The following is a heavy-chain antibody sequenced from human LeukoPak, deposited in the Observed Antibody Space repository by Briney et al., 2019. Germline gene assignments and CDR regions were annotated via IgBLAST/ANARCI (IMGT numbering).Heavy chain of an antibody. D-gene: IGHD6-13*01. CDR3: ARGSSIWPRAFDY. Sequence: GGSLRLSCAASGFTFSSYGMHWVRQAPGKGLEWVAVIRYDGSNKYYTDSVQGRFTISRDNSKNTLSLQMNSLRAEDTAVYYCARGSSIWPRAFDYWGQGTLVTVSS. J-gene: IGHJ4*02. V-gene: IGHV3-33*01. CDR2: IRYDGSNK. CDR1: GFTFSSYG.